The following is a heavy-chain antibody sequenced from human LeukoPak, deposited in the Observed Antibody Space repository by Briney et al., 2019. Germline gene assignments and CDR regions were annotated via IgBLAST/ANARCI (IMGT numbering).Heavy chain of an antibody. V-gene: IGHV3-66*01. J-gene: IGHJ4*02. CDR3: ARVVALKNYFDY. CDR1: GFTVSSNY. D-gene: IGHD2-21*01. Sequence: PGGSLRLSCAASGFTVSSNYMSWVRQARGRGLEWVLVIYRGGSTYYADSVKGRFTISRENSKNTVYLQMNSLRAEDTAVYYCARVVALKNYFDYWGQGTLVTVSS. CDR2: IYRGGST.